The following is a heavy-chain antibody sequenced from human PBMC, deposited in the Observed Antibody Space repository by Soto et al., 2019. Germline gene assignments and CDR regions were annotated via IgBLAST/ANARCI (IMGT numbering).Heavy chain of an antibody. D-gene: IGHD1-26*01. V-gene: IGHV3-53*02. CDR3: ARGLVGAPFEY. J-gene: IGHJ4*02. CDR1: GFTVTSNY. CDR2: IYSGSNT. Sequence: EVQLVETGGGLIQPGGSLRLSCAASGFTVTSNYMSWVRQAPGKGLEWVSLIYSGSNTYYDADSVKGRFTISRDNSKNTLYLQMNSLRVEDTAVYYCARGLVGAPFEYWGQGTLVTVSS.